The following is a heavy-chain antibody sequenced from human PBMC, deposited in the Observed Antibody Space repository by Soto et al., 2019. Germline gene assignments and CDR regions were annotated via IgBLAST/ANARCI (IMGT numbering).Heavy chain of an antibody. J-gene: IGHJ4*02. CDR2: IYYSGST. V-gene: IGHV4-39*01. CDR1: GDSMSSRSYS. Sequence: EPLALTSTDAGDSMSSRSYSRGWIRQPRGKGLEWIGSIYYSGSTYNNPSLRSRVSMSIDTSKDQFSLKLKSVTAADTALYFCARQRTSVVTQAYFDVWGPGSLVTVPS. D-gene: IGHD2-21*02. CDR3: ARQRTSVVTQAYFDV.